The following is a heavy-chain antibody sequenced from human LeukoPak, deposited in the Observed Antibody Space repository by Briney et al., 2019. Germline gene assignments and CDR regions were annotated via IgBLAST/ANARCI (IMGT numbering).Heavy chain of an antibody. J-gene: IGHJ4*02. CDR1: GFTFSGSA. CDR3: RAAADLNDY. D-gene: IGHD6-13*01. CDR2: IRSKADSYTT. Sequence: GGSLRLSCAASGFTFSGSAMHWVRQASGKGLEWLGRIRSKADSYTTAYAAAVKGRFIVSRDDSKNTAYLQMNSLKTEDTAVYYCRAAADLNDYWGQGTLVTVSS. V-gene: IGHV3-73*01.